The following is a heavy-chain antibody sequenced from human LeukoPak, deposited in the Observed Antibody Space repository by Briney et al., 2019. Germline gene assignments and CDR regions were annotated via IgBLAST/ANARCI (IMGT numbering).Heavy chain of an antibody. CDR2: IYPGDSDT. CDR3: SGRDIGGAKYGFDP. CDR1: GYSFTSYW. Sequence: GDSLKISCKGSGYSFTSYWIGWVRQMPGKGLGWMGLIYPGDSDTSYSPSFQGQVTISADTSISPVYLQWTSRKAADAAMEYCSGRDIGGAKYGFDPWGQGTLVTVSS. V-gene: IGHV5-51*01. D-gene: IGHD1-26*01. J-gene: IGHJ5*02.